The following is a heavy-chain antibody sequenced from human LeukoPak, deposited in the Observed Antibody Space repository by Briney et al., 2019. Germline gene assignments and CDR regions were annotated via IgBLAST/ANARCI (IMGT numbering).Heavy chain of an antibody. CDR3: ARSYSSSWFPRGNYYYGMDV. CDR2: IIPILGIA. J-gene: IGHJ6*02. Sequence: SVKVFCKASGGTFSSYAISWVRQAPGQGLEWMGRIIPILGIANYAQKFQGRVTITADKSTSTAYMELSSLRSEDTAVYYCARSYSSSWFPRGNYYYGMDVWGQGTTVTVSS. V-gene: IGHV1-69*04. D-gene: IGHD6-13*01. CDR1: GGTFSSYA.